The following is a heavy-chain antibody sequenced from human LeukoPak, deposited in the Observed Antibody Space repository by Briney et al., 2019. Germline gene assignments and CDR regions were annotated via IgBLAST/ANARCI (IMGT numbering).Heavy chain of an antibody. D-gene: IGHD6-19*01. CDR3: AKWQGPYSSGWYFDY. Sequence: PGGSLRLSCAASGFTFSSYGMHWVRQAPGKGLEWVAFIRYDGSNKYYADSVKGRFTISRDNSKNTLYLQMNSLRAEDTAVYYCAKWQGPYSSGWYFDYWGQGTLVTVSS. CDR2: IRYDGSNK. V-gene: IGHV3-30*02. J-gene: IGHJ4*02. CDR1: GFTFSSYG.